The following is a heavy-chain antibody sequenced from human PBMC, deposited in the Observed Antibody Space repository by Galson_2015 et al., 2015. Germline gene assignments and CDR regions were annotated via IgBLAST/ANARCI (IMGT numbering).Heavy chain of an antibody. V-gene: IGHV3-23*01. CDR3: AKEKYDYSILYYFDY. Sequence: SLRLSCAASGFTFSGYAMSWVRQAPGKGLEWVSAISGSGGSTYYADSVKGRFTISRDNSKNTLYLQMNSLRAEDTAVYYCAKEKYDYSILYYFDYWGQGTLVTVSS. CDR1: GFTFSGYA. D-gene: IGHD4-11*01. J-gene: IGHJ4*02. CDR2: ISGSGGST.